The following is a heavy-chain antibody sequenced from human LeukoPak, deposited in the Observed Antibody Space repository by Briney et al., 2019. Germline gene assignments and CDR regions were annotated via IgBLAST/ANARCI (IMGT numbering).Heavy chain of an antibody. J-gene: IGHJ4*02. CDR2: IYSGGST. V-gene: IGHV3-53*04. CDR3: ARAARARTYYYDSSGPGGFDY. Sequence: QPGGSLRLSCAASGFTVSSNYMSWVRQAPGKGLEWVSVIYSGGSTYYADSVKGRFTISRHNSKNTQYLQMNSLRAEDTAVYYCARAARARTYYYDSSGPGGFDYWGQGTLVTVSS. CDR1: GFTVSSNY. D-gene: IGHD3-22*01.